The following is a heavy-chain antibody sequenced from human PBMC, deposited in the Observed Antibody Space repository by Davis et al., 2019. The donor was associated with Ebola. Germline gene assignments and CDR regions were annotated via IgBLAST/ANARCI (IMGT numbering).Heavy chain of an antibody. CDR1: GFTFSSNS. CDR3: ARDRRVVVVAATYDAFDI. CDR2: ITSSSGTI. V-gene: IGHV3-48*04. Sequence: GESLKISCVGSGFTFSSNSMNWVRQTPGKGLEWVSYITSSSGTINYADSVKGRFTVSRDNAKNSLNLQMNSLRAEDTAVYYCARDRRVVVVAATYDAFDIWGQGTMVTVSS. D-gene: IGHD2-15*01. J-gene: IGHJ3*02.